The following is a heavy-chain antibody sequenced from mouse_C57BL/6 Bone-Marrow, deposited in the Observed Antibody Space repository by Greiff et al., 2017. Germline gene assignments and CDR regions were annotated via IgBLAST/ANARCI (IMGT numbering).Heavy chain of an antibody. J-gene: IGHJ2*01. V-gene: IGHV1-18*01. CDR2: INPNNGGT. D-gene: IGHD1-1*01. Sequence: VQLQQSGPELVKPGASVKIPCKASGYTFTDYNMDWVKQSHGKSLEWIGDINPNNGGTIYNQKFKGKATLTVDKSSSTAYMELRSLTSEDTAVYYCARRGPYYGSSSYYFDYWGQGTTLTVSS. CDR3: ARRGPYYGSSSYYFDY. CDR1: GYTFTDYN.